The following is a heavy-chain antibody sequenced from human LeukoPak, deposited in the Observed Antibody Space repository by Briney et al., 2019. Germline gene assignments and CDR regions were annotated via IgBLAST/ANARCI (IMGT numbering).Heavy chain of an antibody. D-gene: IGHD6-13*01. Sequence: ASVKVSCKASGGTFSSYAIIWVRQAPGQGLEWMGIINPGGGSTSYAQKFQGRVTMTRDTSTSTVYMELSSLRSEDTAVYYCARDLSAAGSPFDYWGQGTLVTVSS. CDR2: INPGGGST. CDR1: GGTFSSYA. V-gene: IGHV1-46*01. CDR3: ARDLSAAGSPFDY. J-gene: IGHJ4*02.